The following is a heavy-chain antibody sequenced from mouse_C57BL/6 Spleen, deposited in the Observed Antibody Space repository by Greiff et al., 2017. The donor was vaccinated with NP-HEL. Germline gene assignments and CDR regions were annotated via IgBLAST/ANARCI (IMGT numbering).Heavy chain of an antibody. J-gene: IGHJ2*01. CDR1: GFSLTSYG. D-gene: IGHD2-14*01. CDR2: IWSGGSA. V-gene: IGHV2-2*01. Sequence: VQRVESGPGLVQPSQSLSITCTVSGFSLTSYGVHWVRQSPGKGLEWLGVIWSGGSADYNAAFISRLSIRKDNSKSQVFFKMNSLQAEDIAIDYWARNWEGGYDFDYWGQGTTLTVSS. CDR3: ARNWEGGYDFDY.